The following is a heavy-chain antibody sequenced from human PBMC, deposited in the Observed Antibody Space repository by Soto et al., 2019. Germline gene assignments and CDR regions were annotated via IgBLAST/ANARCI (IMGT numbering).Heavy chain of an antibody. CDR2: IYWDDIR. D-gene: IGHD3-10*01. Sequence: QITLKESGPTLVKPTQTLTLTCTFSGFSLSTSGANVGWIRQPPGKALEWLALIYWDDIRRYSPSLKSRLTTXKDTSKNQVVLTMTNMDPVDTATYYCAHYRGYFDYWGQGTLVTVSS. J-gene: IGHJ4*02. V-gene: IGHV2-5*02. CDR1: GFSLSTSGAN. CDR3: AHYRGYFDY.